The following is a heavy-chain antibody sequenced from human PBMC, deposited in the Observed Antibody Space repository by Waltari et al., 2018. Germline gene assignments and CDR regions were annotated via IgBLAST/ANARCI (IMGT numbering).Heavy chain of an antibody. CDR3: ARDYCSGGSCYWFDP. D-gene: IGHD2-15*01. CDR1: GYSISSGYY. V-gene: IGHV4-38-2*02. J-gene: IGHJ5*02. CDR2: IYHSGST. Sequence: QVQLQESGPGLVKTSETLSLNCAVSGYSISSGYYWGWIRQPPGKGLEWIGSIYHSGSTYYNPSLKSRVTISVDTSKNQFSLKLSSVTAADTAVYYCARDYCSGGSCYWFDPWGQGTLVTVSS.